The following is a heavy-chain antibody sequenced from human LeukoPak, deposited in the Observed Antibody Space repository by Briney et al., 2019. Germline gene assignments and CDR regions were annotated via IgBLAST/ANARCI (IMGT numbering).Heavy chain of an antibody. CDR2: IYYSGST. D-gene: IGHD3-22*01. Sequence: NTSETLSPTCTVSGGSISSGGYYWSWIRQHPGKGLEWIGYIYYSGSTYYNPSLKSRVTISVDTSKNQFSLKLSSVTAADTAVYYCARGVRYYDSSGYYFHEYNWFDPWGQGTLVTVSS. V-gene: IGHV4-31*03. J-gene: IGHJ5*02. CDR1: GGSISSGGYY. CDR3: ARGVRYYDSSGYYFHEYNWFDP.